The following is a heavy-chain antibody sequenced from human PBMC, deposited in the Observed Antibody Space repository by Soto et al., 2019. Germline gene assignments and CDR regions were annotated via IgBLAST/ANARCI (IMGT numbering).Heavy chain of an antibody. D-gene: IGHD3-10*01. CDR1: TDSSSFTNSY. V-gene: IGHV4-39*01. J-gene: IGHJ4*02. Sequence: SETLSLTCTVSTDSSSFTNSYWGWIRQPPGKGLQWIGSSSYNGGTFYNPSLKGRVVISFDTSKKQSSLQVTSVTAADTAVYFCARHRIEVVWRGFDFWGQGSPVTSPQ. CDR3: ARHRIEVVWRGFDF. CDR2: SSYNGGT.